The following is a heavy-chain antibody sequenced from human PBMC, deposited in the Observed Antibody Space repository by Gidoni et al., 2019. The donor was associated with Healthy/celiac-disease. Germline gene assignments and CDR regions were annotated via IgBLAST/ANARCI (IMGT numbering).Heavy chain of an antibody. D-gene: IGHD3-22*01. V-gene: IGHV3-7*05. Sequence: EVQLVESGGGLVQHGGSLRLSCAASGCNFSSYWSSWVRQAPGKGLEWGANIKQEGSEKSYVDSVKGRFTSSIDNAKNSLYLQMNSLRAEDTAVYYCARILSSGYYYFDYWGQGTLVTVSS. CDR2: IKQEGSEK. CDR3: ARILSSGYYYFDY. CDR1: GCNFSSYW. J-gene: IGHJ4*02.